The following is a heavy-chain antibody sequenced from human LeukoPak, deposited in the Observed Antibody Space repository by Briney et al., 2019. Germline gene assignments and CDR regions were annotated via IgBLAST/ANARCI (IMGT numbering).Heavy chain of an antibody. CDR1: GYTFTSYG. V-gene: IGHV1-18*01. CDR2: ISAYNDNT. Sequence: ASVKVSCKTSGYTFTSYGISWVRQAPGQGLEWMGWISAYNDNTNYAQKLQGRVTMTTDTSTSTAYMELRGLRSDDTAVYYCARETSQKGAHYMDVWGKGTTVTISS. D-gene: IGHD3-16*01. CDR3: ARETSQKGAHYMDV. J-gene: IGHJ6*03.